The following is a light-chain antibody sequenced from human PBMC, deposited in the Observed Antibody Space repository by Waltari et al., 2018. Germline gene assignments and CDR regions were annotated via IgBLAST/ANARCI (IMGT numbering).Light chain of an antibody. Sequence: EIILTQIPATVSLSPGESATLSCTSSQSVNTNLAWYQLKPGQAPRLLIYGASIGATGVPDRFRGSGSGTDFTLSIRGLQSEDFAVYYCQEYDQWPPKFTFGRGTTVEIK. CDR1: QSVNTN. CDR3: QEYDQWPPKFT. V-gene: IGKV3-15*01. CDR2: GAS. J-gene: IGKJ4*01.